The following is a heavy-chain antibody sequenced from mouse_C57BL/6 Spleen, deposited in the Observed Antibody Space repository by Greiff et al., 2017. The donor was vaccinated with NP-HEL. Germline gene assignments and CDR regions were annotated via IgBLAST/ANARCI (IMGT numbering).Heavy chain of an antibody. D-gene: IGHD4-1*01. CDR3: ARDWDDWYFDV. J-gene: IGHJ1*03. V-gene: IGHV5-16*01. CDR1: GFTFSDYY. Sequence: EVQVVESEGGLVQPGSSMKLSCTASGFTFSDYYMAWVRQVPEKGLEWVANINYDGSSTYYLDSLKSRFIISRDNAKNILYLQMSSLKSEDTATYYCARDWDDWYFDVWGTGTTVTVSS. CDR2: INYDGSST.